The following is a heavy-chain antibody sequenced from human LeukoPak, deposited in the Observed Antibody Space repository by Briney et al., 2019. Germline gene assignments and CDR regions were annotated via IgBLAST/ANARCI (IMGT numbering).Heavy chain of an antibody. J-gene: IGHJ4*02. D-gene: IGHD2-15*01. CDR2: IKKDGSDK. V-gene: IGHV3-7*01. CDR3: TGGPGY. Sequence: GGSLRLTCGASGFTFNNYWMRWVRQAPGKGLEWVANIKKDGSDKYYVDSVKGRFTISRDNAKKSLFLQMNSLRAEDTAVYYCTGGPGYWGQGTLVTVSS. CDR1: GFTFNNYW.